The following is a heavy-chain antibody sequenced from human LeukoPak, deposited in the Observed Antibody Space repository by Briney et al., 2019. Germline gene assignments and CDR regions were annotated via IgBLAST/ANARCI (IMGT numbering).Heavy chain of an antibody. Sequence: GGSLRLSCAASGFTFSNAWMSWVRQAPGKGLEWVGRIKSKTDGCTTDYAAPVKGRFTISRDDSKNTLYLQMNSLRAEDTAVYYCARQKYLRGPDVEYFDYWGQGTLVTVSS. D-gene: IGHD5/OR15-5a*01. J-gene: IGHJ4*02. CDR2: IKSKTDGCTT. CDR3: ARQKYLRGPDVEYFDY. CDR1: GFTFSNAW. V-gene: IGHV3-15*01.